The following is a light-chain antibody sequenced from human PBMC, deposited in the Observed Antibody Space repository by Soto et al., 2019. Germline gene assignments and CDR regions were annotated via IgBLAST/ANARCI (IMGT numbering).Light chain of an antibody. J-gene: IGLJ1*01. CDR3: SSYTSSSTYV. V-gene: IGLV2-14*01. CDR1: SSDVGGYNY. Sequence: QSVLTQPASVSGSPGQSITISCTGTSSDVGGYNYVSWYQQHTGKAPKLMIDEVSNRPSGVSNRFSGSKSGNTASLTISGLQAEDEADYYCSSYTSSSTYVFGTGTKVTVL. CDR2: EVS.